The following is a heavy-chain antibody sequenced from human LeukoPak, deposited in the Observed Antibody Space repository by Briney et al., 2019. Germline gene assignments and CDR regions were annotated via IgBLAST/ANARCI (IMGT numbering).Heavy chain of an antibody. V-gene: IGHV3-23*01. CDR3: ARVPGYSGYDYGGYFDY. D-gene: IGHD5-12*01. Sequence: PGGSLRLSCAASGLTFSTYAMTWVRQAPGKGLEWVSSITETGSNTYYADSVKGRFTISRDNAKNSLYLQMNSLRAEDTAVYYCARVPGYSGYDYGGYFDYWGQGTLVTVSS. J-gene: IGHJ4*02. CDR1: GLTFSTYA. CDR2: ITETGSNT.